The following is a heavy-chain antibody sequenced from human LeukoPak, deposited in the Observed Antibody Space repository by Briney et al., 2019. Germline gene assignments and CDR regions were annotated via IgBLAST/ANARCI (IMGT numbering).Heavy chain of an antibody. CDR3: ARTRALVGRFDY. Sequence: SVKVSCKASGGTFSTYAIIWVRQAPGQGLEWMGGIIPMFGTANYAQKFQGRVTITADESTSTAYMELSSLRSEDTAVYYCARTRALVGRFDYWGQGTLVTVSS. CDR2: IIPMFGTA. D-gene: IGHD2-21*01. V-gene: IGHV1-69*13. CDR1: GGTFSTYA. J-gene: IGHJ4*02.